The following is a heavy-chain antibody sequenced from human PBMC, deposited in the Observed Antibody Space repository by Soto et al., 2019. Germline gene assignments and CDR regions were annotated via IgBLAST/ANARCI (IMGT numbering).Heavy chain of an antibody. V-gene: IGHV3-11*01. J-gene: IGHJ4*02. CDR2: ISQSGSPI. CDR1: AFTFSDYY. D-gene: IGHD3-10*01. Sequence: QVQLVESGGGWVKPGGSLRLSCAASAFTFSDYYMSWIRQAPGKGLEWLSYISQSGSPIYYADSVRGRFTVSRDNARNSLYLQINSLRAEDTAVYYCAREGHTYGSDYWGQGTLVTVSS. CDR3: AREGHTYGSDY.